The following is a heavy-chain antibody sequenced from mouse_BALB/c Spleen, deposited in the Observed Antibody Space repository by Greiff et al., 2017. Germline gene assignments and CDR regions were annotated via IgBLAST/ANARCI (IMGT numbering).Heavy chain of an antibody. J-gene: IGHJ4*01. CDR1: GYTFTSYD. CDR2: IYPGDGST. Sequence: QVQLQQSGDDLVKPGASVKLSCKASGYTFTSYDINWVKQRPGQGLEWIGWIYPGDGSTKYNEKFKGKATLTADKSSSTAYMQLSSLTSENSAVYFCARYYYYAMDYWGQGTSVTVSS. V-gene: IGHV1S56*01. CDR3: ARYYYYAMDY.